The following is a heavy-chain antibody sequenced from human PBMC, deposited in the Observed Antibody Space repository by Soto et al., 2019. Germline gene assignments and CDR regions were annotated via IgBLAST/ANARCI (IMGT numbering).Heavy chain of an antibody. D-gene: IGHD3-10*01. J-gene: IGHJ5*02. CDR1: GYTFTGYY. CDR3: ARAITMVRRVIRTGWFDP. Sequence: QLQLVQSGAEVKKPGASVKVSCKASGYTFTGYYMHWVRQAPGQGLEWMGWINPNSGGTNYAQKFQGGVTMTRDTALSTAYMELSRLRSDDTAVYYCARAITMVRRVIRTGWFDPWGQGTLVTVSS. CDR2: INPNSGGT. V-gene: IGHV1-2*02.